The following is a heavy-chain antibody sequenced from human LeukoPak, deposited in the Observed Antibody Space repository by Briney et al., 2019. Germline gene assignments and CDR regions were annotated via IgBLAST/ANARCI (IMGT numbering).Heavy chain of an antibody. J-gene: IGHJ6*02. V-gene: IGHV4-59*04. Sequence: SETLSLTCTVSGGSLTSYYWSWIRQPPGKGLEWIGYIYHSGSTYYNPSLKSRVTMSVDRSKNQFSLKLSSVTAADTAVYYCARGGAAADWYYYGMDVWGQGTTVTVSS. D-gene: IGHD6-13*01. CDR2: IYHSGST. CDR1: GGSLTSYY. CDR3: ARGGAAADWYYYGMDV.